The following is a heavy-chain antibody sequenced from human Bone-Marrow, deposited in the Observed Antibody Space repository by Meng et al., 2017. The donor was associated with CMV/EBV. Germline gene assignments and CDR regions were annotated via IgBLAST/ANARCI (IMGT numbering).Heavy chain of an antibody. CDR1: GVSCSDHY. D-gene: IGHD1-26*01. Sequence: SGVSCSDHYMEWVRQAPGKGLEWVGRIRSKAKSYTAEYAASVKGRFTISRDDSKNSVYLQMDSLKTEDTAVYYCARGRYSGSYYLDDWGQGTLVTVSS. CDR3: ARGRYSGSYYLDD. V-gene: IGHV3-72*01. J-gene: IGHJ4*02. CDR2: IRSKAKSYTA.